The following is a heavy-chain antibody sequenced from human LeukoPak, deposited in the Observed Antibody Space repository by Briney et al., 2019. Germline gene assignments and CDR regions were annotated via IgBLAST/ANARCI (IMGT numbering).Heavy chain of an antibody. CDR2: ISNNGGYT. D-gene: IGHD6-6*01. V-gene: IGHV3-23*01. CDR1: GFTFSSSA. Sequence: PGGSLRLSCAASGFTFSSSAMSWVRQAPGKGLEWVSAISNNGGYTYYADSVQGRFTISRDNSKNTLYLQMNTLRAEDTAVYCCAKQGYSNSVSYFDYWGQGALVSVSS. J-gene: IGHJ4*02. CDR3: AKQGYSNSVSYFDY.